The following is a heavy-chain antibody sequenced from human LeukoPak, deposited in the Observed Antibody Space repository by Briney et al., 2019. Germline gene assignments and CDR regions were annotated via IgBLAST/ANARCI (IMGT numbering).Heavy chain of an antibody. Sequence: GGSLRLSCAASGFTVSSNYMSWVRQAPGKGLEWVSVIYSGGSTYYADSVKGRFTISRDNSKNTLYLQMNSLRAEDTAVYYCARGDWKRFGELFSAFDTWGQGTMVTVSS. V-gene: IGHV3-53*01. CDR2: IYSGGST. CDR1: GFTVSSNY. D-gene: IGHD3-10*01. CDR3: ARGDWKRFGELFSAFDT. J-gene: IGHJ3*02.